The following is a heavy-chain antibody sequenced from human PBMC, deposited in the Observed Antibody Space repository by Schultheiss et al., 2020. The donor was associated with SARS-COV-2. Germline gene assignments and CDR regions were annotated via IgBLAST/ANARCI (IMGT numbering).Heavy chain of an antibody. CDR3: ARGYRIAAAGTGGSYYYYYGMDV. D-gene: IGHD6-13*01. Sequence: SETLSLTCAVYGGSFSSYYWGWIRQPPGKGLEWIGRIYTSGSTNYNPSLKSRVTMSVDTSKNQFSLKLSSVTAADTAVYYCARGYRIAAAGTGGSYYYYYGMDVWGQGTTVTVS. V-gene: IGHV4-59*10. CDR2: IYTSGST. J-gene: IGHJ6*02. CDR1: GGSFSSYY.